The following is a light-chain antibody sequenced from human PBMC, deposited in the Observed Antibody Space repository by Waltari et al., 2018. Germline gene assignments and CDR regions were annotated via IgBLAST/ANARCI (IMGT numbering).Light chain of an antibody. CDR3: SSYAGSYTWV. Sequence: QSALTQPRSVSGSPGQSVTISCPGTRSDVGSYNFVSWYQQHPGKAPQLMIYDVTQRPSGVPHRFSGSKSGNTASLTISGLQPEDEADYYCSSYAGSYTWVFGGGTKLTVV. V-gene: IGLV2-11*01. J-gene: IGLJ3*02. CDR1: RSDVGSYNF. CDR2: DVT.